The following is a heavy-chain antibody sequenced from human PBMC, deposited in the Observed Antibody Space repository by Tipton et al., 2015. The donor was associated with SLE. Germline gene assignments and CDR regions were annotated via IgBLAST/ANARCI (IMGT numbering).Heavy chain of an antibody. V-gene: IGHV4-61*08. J-gene: IGHJ6*02. CDR3: ARGPFSNGPVGTPRMDV. CDR1: GFSISEGYY. CDR2: VYYTGST. Sequence: GLVKPSETLSLSCVVSGFSISEGYYWGWIRQPPGKGLEWIGYVYYTGSTNYNPSLKSRVTMSLDTSKNQFSLKLSSVTAADTAVFYCARGPFSNGPVGTPRMDVWSQGTTVTVSS. D-gene: IGHD7-27*01.